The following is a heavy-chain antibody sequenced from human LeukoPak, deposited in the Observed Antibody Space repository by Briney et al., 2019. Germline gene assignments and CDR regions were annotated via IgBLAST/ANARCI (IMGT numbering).Heavy chain of an antibody. V-gene: IGHV4-39*01. CDR1: GGSVSSSGYY. CDR2: IYSDGNT. D-gene: IGHD6-19*01. CDR3: ARQMASSSGWYIPY. J-gene: IGHJ4*02. Sequence: SGTLSLTCTVSGGSVSSSGYYWGWIRQPPGKGLEWIGHIYSDGNTYYNPSLKSRVAISVDTSKNQFSLKLNSVTAADTAVYFCARQMASSSGWYIPYWGQGALVTVSS.